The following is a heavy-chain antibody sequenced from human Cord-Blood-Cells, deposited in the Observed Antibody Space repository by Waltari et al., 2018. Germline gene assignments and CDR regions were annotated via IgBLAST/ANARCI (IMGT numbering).Heavy chain of an antibody. D-gene: IGHD4-17*01. Sequence: QVQLVQSGAEVRKPGSSVKFSCKAPEGTFSSNPISGVRWAPGQGLEWMGGIIPFFGTANYAQKFQGRVTITADESASTAYMELSSLRSEDTAVYYCARYGDYGDNWFDPWGQGTLVTVSS. CDR2: IIPFFGTA. CDR1: EGTFSSNP. J-gene: IGHJ5*02. V-gene: IGHV1-69*01. CDR3: ARYGDYGDNWFDP.